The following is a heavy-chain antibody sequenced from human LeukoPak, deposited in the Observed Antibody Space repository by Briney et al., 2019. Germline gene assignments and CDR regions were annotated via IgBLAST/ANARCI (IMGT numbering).Heavy chain of an antibody. CDR1: GGTFSSYA. CDR3: ARDLGPLRGGFWFDP. J-gene: IGHJ5*02. V-gene: IGHV1-69*04. CDR2: IIPIFGIA. Sequence: GASVKVPCKASGGTFSSYAISWVRQAPGQGLEWMGRIIPIFGIANYAQKFQGRVTITADKSTSTAYMELSSLRSEDTAVYYCARDLGPLRGGFWFDPWGQGTLVTVSS. D-gene: IGHD3-16*01.